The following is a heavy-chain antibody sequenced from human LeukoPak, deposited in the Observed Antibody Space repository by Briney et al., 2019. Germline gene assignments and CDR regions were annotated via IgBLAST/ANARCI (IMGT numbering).Heavy chain of an antibody. CDR1: GFTFSYYW. CDR2: INSDGSST. CDR3: ALPLRDGDFYFDY. V-gene: IGHV3-74*01. J-gene: IGHJ4*02. Sequence: GSLRLSCAASGFTFSYYWMHWVRQAPGKGLVWVSRINSDGSSTNYADSVKGRFTISRDNAKKTLYLQMNSLRAEDTAVYYCALPLRDGDFYFDYWGQGTLVTVSS. D-gene: IGHD4-17*01.